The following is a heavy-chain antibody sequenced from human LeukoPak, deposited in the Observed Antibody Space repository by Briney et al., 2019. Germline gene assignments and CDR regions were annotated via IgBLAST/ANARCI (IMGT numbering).Heavy chain of an antibody. D-gene: IGHD2-8*02. CDR3: VRVLWTWALNYYYGMDV. Sequence: GESLKISCKGSGYSFTRDWIGWVRQMPGKGLEWMGIIYPGDSDTRYSPSFQGQVTISADKSISTAYLQWNNLKASDTAMYYCVRVLWTWALNYYYGMDVWGQGTTVTVSS. V-gene: IGHV5-51*01. CDR1: GYSFTRDW. CDR2: IYPGDSDT. J-gene: IGHJ6*02.